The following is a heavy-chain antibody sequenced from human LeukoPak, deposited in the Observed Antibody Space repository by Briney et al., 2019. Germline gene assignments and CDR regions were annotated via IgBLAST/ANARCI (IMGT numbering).Heavy chain of an antibody. D-gene: IGHD6-13*01. J-gene: IGHJ4*02. CDR1: GFSVSSNY. CDR2: IYSGGNT. V-gene: IGHV3-53*01. Sequence: GGSLRLSCAASGFSVSSNYMSWVRQTPGKGLECVSLIYSGGNTYYADSVKGRFTISRDHSKNTLYLQMNSLRAEDTAVYYCARERQGIAAGFDYWGQGTLVTVSS. CDR3: ARERQGIAAGFDY.